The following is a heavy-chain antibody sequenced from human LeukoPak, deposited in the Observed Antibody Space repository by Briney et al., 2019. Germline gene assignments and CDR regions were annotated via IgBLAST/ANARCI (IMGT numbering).Heavy chain of an antibody. CDR3: ASLRRSGYYYWYFDL. Sequence: KPSETLSLTCAVYGGSFSGYYWSWIRQPPGKGLEWIGEINHSGSTNYNPSLKSRVTISVDTSKDQFSLKLSSVTAADPAVYYCASLRRSGYYYWYFDLWGRGTLVTVSS. CDR2: INHSGST. D-gene: IGHD3-3*01. CDR1: GGSFSGYY. V-gene: IGHV4-34*01. J-gene: IGHJ2*01.